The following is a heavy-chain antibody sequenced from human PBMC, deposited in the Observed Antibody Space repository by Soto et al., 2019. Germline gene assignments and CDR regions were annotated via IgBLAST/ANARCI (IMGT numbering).Heavy chain of an antibody. V-gene: IGHV3-23*01. CDR1: GFTFSTYA. D-gene: IGHD2-8*01. J-gene: IGHJ6*03. CDR3: AGRYCPNGVCYTNYYYYIDV. Sequence: EVQLLDSGGGLVQPGGSLRLSCAASGFTFSTYAMTWVRQPPGRGLEWVSTLTPSGGNTYYADSVQGRFTISRDNSMNTLYLQMNSLRAEDTAVYYCAGRYCPNGVCYTNYYYYIDVWGEGTTVTVSS. CDR2: LTPSGGNT.